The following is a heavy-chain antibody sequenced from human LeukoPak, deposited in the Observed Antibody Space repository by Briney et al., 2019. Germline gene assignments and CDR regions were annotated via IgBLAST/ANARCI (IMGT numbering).Heavy chain of an antibody. Sequence: TGGSLRLSCVASGNYWMHWVRQAPGKGLEYVSAISSNGGSTYYADSVKGRFTISRDNSKNTLYLQMSSLRAEDTAVYYCVKDSQYYDILTGYYKAPIFDYWGQGTLVTVSS. CDR1: GNYW. V-gene: IGHV3-64D*06. CDR3: VKDSQYYDILTGYYKAPIFDY. J-gene: IGHJ4*02. D-gene: IGHD3-9*01. CDR2: ISSNGGST.